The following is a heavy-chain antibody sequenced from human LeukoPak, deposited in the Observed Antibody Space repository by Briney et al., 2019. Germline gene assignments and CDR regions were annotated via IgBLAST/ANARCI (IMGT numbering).Heavy chain of an antibody. J-gene: IGHJ3*02. CDR2: ISYSGST. Sequence: GSLRLSCAASGFXVSSNYMSWIRQPPGKGLEWIGYISYSGSTNYNPSLKSRVTISIDTSKNQFSLKLRSVTAADTAIYYCARQGYDILTGYIDAFDIWGQGTMVTVSS. D-gene: IGHD3-9*01. CDR3: ARQGYDILTGYIDAFDI. V-gene: IGHV4-59*08. CDR1: GFXVSSNY.